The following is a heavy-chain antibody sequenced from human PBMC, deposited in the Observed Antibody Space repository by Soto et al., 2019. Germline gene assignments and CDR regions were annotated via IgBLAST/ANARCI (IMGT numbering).Heavy chain of an antibody. CDR2: ISGSGGST. CDR3: AKGTGYSGYDCPDY. Sequence: PGGSLRLSCAASGFTFSGYAMSWVRQAPGKGLEWVSAISGSGGSTYYADSVKGRFTISRDNSKNTLYLQVNSLRAEDTAVYYCAKGTGYSGYDCPDYWGQGTLVTVSS. CDR1: GFTFSGYA. J-gene: IGHJ4*02. V-gene: IGHV3-23*01. D-gene: IGHD5-12*01.